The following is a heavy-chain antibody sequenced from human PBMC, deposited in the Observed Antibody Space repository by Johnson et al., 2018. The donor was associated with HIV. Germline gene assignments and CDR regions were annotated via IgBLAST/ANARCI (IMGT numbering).Heavy chain of an antibody. J-gene: IGHJ3*02. D-gene: IGHD4-17*01. CDR1: GFTFSSFA. CDR3: ARDAVTDDAFDI. Sequence: QVQLVESGGGVVQPGTSLRLACAASGFTFSSFAMHWVRQAPGKGLEWVAFISYDGTNKYFTDSVKGRFTISRDNSKNTLYLQMNSLRAEDTAVYYCARDAVTDDAFDIWGQGTMVTVSS. CDR2: ISYDGTNK. V-gene: IGHV3-30-3*01.